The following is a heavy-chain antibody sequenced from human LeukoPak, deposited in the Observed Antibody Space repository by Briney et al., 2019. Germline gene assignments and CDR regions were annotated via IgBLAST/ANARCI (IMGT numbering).Heavy chain of an antibody. D-gene: IGHD2-2*01. CDR3: ARGRAIVVVPAANNY. CDR1: GFTFSSYA. V-gene: IGHV3-30*01. Sequence: GRSLRLSCAASGFTFSSYAMHWVRQAPGKGLEWVAVISYDGSNKYYADSVKGRFTISRDNSKNTLYLQMNSLRAEDTAVYYCARGRAIVVVPAANNYWGQGTLVTVSS. J-gene: IGHJ4*02. CDR2: ISYDGSNK.